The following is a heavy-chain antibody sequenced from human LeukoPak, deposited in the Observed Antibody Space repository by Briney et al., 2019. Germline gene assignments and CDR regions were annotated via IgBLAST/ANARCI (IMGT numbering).Heavy chain of an antibody. CDR2: ISYDGSNK. V-gene: IGHV3-30*18. CDR1: GFTFSSYG. D-gene: IGHD5-12*01. CDR3: AKSDDIVATIYDY. Sequence: GGSLRLSCAASGFTFSSYGMHWVRQAPGKGLEWVAVISYDGSNKYYADSVKGRFTISRDSSKNTLYLQMNSLRAEDTAVYYCAKSDDIVATIYDYWGQGTLVTVSS. J-gene: IGHJ4*02.